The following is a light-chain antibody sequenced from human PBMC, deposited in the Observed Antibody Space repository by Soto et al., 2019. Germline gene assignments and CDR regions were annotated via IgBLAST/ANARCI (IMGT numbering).Light chain of an antibody. J-gene: IGKJ1*01. CDR1: HSFGNYY. V-gene: IGKV3-20*01. CDR3: QQYGTSPRT. CDR2: GGS. Sequence: EIVLTQSPGTLSLSPGERATLSCRASHSFGNYYLAWYQQTPGQAPRLLIYGGSRRATGIPDRFSGSGSGTDFTLTISRLEAEDFAVYYCQQYGTSPRTFGQGTKVELK.